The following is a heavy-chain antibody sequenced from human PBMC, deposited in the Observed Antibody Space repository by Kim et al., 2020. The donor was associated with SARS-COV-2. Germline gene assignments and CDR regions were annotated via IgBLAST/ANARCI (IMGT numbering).Heavy chain of an antibody. Sequence: GGSLRLSCAASGFSFSSYAITWVRQAPGKGLEWVSANSGSGGGTYYADSVKGRFTISRDNSKSTLYLQMNSLRVEDTAIYYCAKGPKYSSSTGYDYLDV. D-gene: IGHD6-6*01. J-gene: IGHJ6*03. CDR3: AKGPKYSSSTGYDYLDV. V-gene: IGHV3-23*01. CDR1: GFSFSSYA. CDR2: NSGSGGGT.